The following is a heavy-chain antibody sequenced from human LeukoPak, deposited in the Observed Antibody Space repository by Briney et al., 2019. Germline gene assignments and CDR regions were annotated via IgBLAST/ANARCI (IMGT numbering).Heavy chain of an antibody. CDR3: ARVGYSSSWYQGFDY. D-gene: IGHD6-13*01. V-gene: IGHV4-4*07. Sequence: SETLSLXCTVSGGSISSYYWSWIRQPAGKGLECIGRIYTSGSTNYNPSLKSRVTMSVDTSKNQFSLKLSSVTAADTAVYYCARVGYSSSWYQGFDYWGQGTLVTVSS. CDR1: GGSISSYY. J-gene: IGHJ4*02. CDR2: IYTSGST.